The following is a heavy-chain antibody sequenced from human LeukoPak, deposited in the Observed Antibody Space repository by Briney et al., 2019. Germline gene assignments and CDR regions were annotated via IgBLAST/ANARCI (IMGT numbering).Heavy chain of an antibody. V-gene: IGHV1-24*01. CDR1: GHTLAELS. CDR3: ATVLAVAGPFDWYFDL. J-gene: IGHJ2*01. D-gene: IGHD6-19*01. Sequence: ASVKVSCKISGHTLAELSMHWVRQGPGKGLDWMGGFDPESGKTIYAEKFQGRVSMTEDTSTDTAYMELSSLRSEDTAVYYCATVLAVAGPFDWYFDLWGRGTLVTVSS. CDR2: FDPESGKT.